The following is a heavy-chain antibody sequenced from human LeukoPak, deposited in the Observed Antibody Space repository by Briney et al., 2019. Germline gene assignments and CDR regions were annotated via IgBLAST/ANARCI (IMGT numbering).Heavy chain of an antibody. D-gene: IGHD3-10*01. CDR1: GFTFGDYA. CDR2: IRSKAYGGTT. Sequence: GGSLRLSCTASGFTFGDYAMSWVRQAPGKGLEWVGFIRSKAYGGTTEYAASVKGRFTISRDDSKSIAYLQMNSLKTEDTAVYYCTREHYGSGGYYPPLDYWGQGTLVTVSS. J-gene: IGHJ4*02. V-gene: IGHV3-49*04. CDR3: TREHYGSGGYYPPLDY.